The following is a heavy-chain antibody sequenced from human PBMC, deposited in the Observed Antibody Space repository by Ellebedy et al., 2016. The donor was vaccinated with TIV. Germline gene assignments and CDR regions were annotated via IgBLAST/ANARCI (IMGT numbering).Heavy chain of an antibody. CDR2: IYYSGST. Sequence: SETLSLTXTVSGGSISSSSYYWGWIRQPPGKGLEWIGSIYYSGSTYYNPSLKSRVTISVDTSKNQFSLKLSSVTAADTAVYYCARDGPAYGSGSYGELGFDPWGQGTLVTVSS. J-gene: IGHJ5*02. V-gene: IGHV4-39*07. CDR3: ARDGPAYGSGSYGELGFDP. D-gene: IGHD3-10*01. CDR1: GGSISSSSYY.